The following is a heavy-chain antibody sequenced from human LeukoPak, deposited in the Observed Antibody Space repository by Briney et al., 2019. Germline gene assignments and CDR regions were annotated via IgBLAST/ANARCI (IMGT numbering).Heavy chain of an antibody. J-gene: IGHJ2*01. Sequence: SETLSLTCVVSAGSFSGDSWSWIRQAPGKGLEWIGEVTRTGSTNYHPSLKSRVLISVDTSKSQFSLKVNSVTAADTGVYYCARGDSVIGAIGIGSWYFDLWGRGTLVAVSS. CDR1: AGSFSGDS. V-gene: IGHV4-34*01. CDR2: VTRTGST. CDR3: ARGDSVIGAIGIGSWYFDL. D-gene: IGHD2/OR15-2a*01.